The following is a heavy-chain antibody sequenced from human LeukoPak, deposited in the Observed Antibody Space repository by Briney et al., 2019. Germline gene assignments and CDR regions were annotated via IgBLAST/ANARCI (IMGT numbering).Heavy chain of an antibody. CDR1: GYTFTSYD. Sequence: ASVKVSCKASGYTFTSYDISWVRQAPGQGLEWMGWISGYNGNTNYAQKLQGRVTMTTDTSTSTAYMELRSLRSDDTAVYYCARAAISKDSSGYFYWGQGTLVTVSS. CDR2: ISGYNGNT. V-gene: IGHV1-18*01. J-gene: IGHJ4*02. CDR3: ARAAISKDSSGYFY. D-gene: IGHD3-22*01.